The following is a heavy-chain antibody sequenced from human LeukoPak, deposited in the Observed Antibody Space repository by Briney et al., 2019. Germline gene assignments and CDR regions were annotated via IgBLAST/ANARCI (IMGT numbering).Heavy chain of an antibody. J-gene: IGHJ4*02. V-gene: IGHV3-23*01. CDR2: ISGSGGST. D-gene: IGHD3-22*01. Sequence: GGSLRLSCAASGFTFSSYAMSWVRQAPGKGLEWVSAISGSGGSTYYADSVKGRFTISRDNSKDTLYLQMNSLRAEDTAVYYCAKGDSSGYYLGYWGQGTLVTVSS. CDR3: AKGDSSGYYLGY. CDR1: GFTFSSYA.